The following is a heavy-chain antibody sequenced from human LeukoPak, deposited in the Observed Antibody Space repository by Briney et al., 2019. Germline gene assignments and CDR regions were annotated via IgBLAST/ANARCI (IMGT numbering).Heavy chain of an antibody. V-gene: IGHV1-69*13. CDR2: LIPIFGTP. D-gene: IGHD6-13*01. Sequence: ASVKVSCKPSGGTFSRYAISWVRQAPGQGLEWMGGLIPIFGTPNYAQKFQGRVTITADESTSTAYMELSSLRSEDTAVYYCARAGGAAAGNWHYYYYGMDVWGQGTTVTVSS. J-gene: IGHJ6*02. CDR3: ARAGGAAAGNWHYYYYGMDV. CDR1: GGTFSRYA.